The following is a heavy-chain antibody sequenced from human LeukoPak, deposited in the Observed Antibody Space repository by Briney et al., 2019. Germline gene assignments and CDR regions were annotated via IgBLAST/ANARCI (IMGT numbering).Heavy chain of an antibody. V-gene: IGHV3-15*01. CDR3: TTDRRRYSSSSDLY. J-gene: IGHJ4*02. CDR1: GFTFSSYA. CDR2: IKSKTDGGTT. Sequence: GGSLRLSCAASGFTFSSYAMSWVRQAPGKGLEWVGRIKSKTDGGTTDYAALVKGRFTISRDDSKNTLYLQMNSLKTEDTAVYYCTTDRRRYSSSSDLYWGQGTLVTVSS. D-gene: IGHD6-6*01.